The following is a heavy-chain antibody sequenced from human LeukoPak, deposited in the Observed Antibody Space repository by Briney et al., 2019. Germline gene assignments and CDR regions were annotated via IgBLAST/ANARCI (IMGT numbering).Heavy chain of an antibody. Sequence: SETLSLTCTVPGGSISSREYYWGWIRQPPGKGLEWIGRVYYSGSPNYNPSLKSRVTISVDTSKHQFSLRLTSVTVADTAVYYCARHFAYSSSSYFDYRGQGSLVTVSS. CDR2: VYYSGSP. CDR1: GGSISSREYY. J-gene: IGHJ4*02. V-gene: IGHV4-39*01. D-gene: IGHD6-6*01. CDR3: ARHFAYSSSSYFDY.